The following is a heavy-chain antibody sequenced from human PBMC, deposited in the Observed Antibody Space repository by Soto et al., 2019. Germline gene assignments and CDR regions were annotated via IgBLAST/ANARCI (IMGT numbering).Heavy chain of an antibody. CDR3: ARHIAAAGKKDYGMDV. CDR1: GYSFTSYW. CDR2: IDPSDSYT. V-gene: IGHV5-10-1*01. J-gene: IGHJ6*02. Sequence: EVQLVQSGAEVKKPGESLGISCKGSGYSFTSYWISWVRQMPGKGLEWMGRIDPSDSYTNYSPPFQGHVTISADKSISTAYLQWSSLKASDTAMYYCARHIAAAGKKDYGMDVWGQGTTVTVSS. D-gene: IGHD6-13*01.